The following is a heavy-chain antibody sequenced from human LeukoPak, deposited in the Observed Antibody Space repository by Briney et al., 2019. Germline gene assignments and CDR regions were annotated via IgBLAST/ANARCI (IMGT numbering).Heavy chain of an antibody. J-gene: IGHJ3*02. CDR2: MYYSGNT. D-gene: IGHD3-22*01. V-gene: IGHV4-59*08. Sequence: SETLSLTCTVSGTSISGYYWSWIRQPPGKGLEWIGYMYYSGNTNSNPSLKSRVTTSIDTSKNQFSLELSSVTAADTAVYYCARHNYYHTTGYYAFDIWGQGTKVTVSS. CDR3: ARHNYYHTTGYYAFDI. CDR1: GTSISGYY.